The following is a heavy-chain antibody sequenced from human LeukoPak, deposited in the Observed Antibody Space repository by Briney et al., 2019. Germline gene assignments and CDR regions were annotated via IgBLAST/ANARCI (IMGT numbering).Heavy chain of an antibody. CDR3: ARENETATMGDY. V-gene: IGHV3-7*03. CDR1: GFTFSSYW. J-gene: IGHJ4*02. Sequence: GGSLRLSCAASGFTFSSYWMSWVRQAPGKGLEWVANIKQDGSEKYYADSVKGRFIISRDNAKNSLYLQMNSLRAEDTAVYYCARENETATMGDYWGQGTLVTVSS. D-gene: IGHD5-12*01. CDR2: IKQDGSEK.